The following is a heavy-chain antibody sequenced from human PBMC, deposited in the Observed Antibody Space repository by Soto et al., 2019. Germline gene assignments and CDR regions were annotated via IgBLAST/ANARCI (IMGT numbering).Heavy chain of an antibody. CDR1: GGSISSGGYY. CDR3: ASYYGGNLGYYSYGMDV. J-gene: IGHJ6*02. CDR2: IYYSGGT. D-gene: IGHD4-17*01. Sequence: QVQLQESGPGLVKPSQTLSLTCTVSGGSISSGGYYWSWIRQHPGKGLEWSGYIYYSGGTYYNQSHRSRVTISVDTSKNQFSLKLSSVTAADTAVYYCASYYGGNLGYYSYGMDVWGQGTTVTVSS. V-gene: IGHV4-31*03.